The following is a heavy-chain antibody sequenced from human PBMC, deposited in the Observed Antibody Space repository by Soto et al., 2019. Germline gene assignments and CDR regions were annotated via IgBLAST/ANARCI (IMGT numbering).Heavy chain of an antibody. J-gene: IGHJ4*02. CDR3: ARVDGYCSGGSCVFDY. D-gene: IGHD2-15*01. Sequence: PSETLSLTCTVSGCSISSYYWSWIRQPTGKGLEWIGYIYYSGSTNYNPSLKSRVTISVDTSKNQFSLKLSSVTAADTAVYYCARVDGYCSGGSCVFDYWGQGTLVTVSS. CDR1: GCSISSYY. V-gene: IGHV4-59*01. CDR2: IYYSGST.